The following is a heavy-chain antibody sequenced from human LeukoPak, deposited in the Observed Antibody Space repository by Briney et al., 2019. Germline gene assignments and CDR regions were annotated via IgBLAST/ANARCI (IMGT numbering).Heavy chain of an antibody. CDR1: GDSISSRTYY. CDR3: ARDVSSMFPNWFDP. V-gene: IGHV4-31*03. Sequence: NPSETLSLTCSVSGDSISSRTYYWPWIRQHPEKGLEWIGYIWNSGSTNYNPALKSRVTISVDTSKNQFSLKLTSVTAADTAIYYCARDVSSMFPNWFDPWGQGILVIVSS. CDR2: IWNSGST. J-gene: IGHJ5*02. D-gene: IGHD6-6*01.